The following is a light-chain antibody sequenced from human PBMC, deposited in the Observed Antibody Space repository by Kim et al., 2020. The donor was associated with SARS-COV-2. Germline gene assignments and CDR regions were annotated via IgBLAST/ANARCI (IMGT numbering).Light chain of an antibody. Sequence: EIVLTQPPGTLSLSPGERATLSCRASQSVSSSYLAWYQQKPGQAPRLLIYGASSRATGIPDRFSGSGSGTDFTLTISRLEPEDFAVYYCQQYGSSPLTFGGWTKVDIK. V-gene: IGKV3-20*01. J-gene: IGKJ4*01. CDR2: GAS. CDR3: QQYGSSPLT. CDR1: QSVSSSY.